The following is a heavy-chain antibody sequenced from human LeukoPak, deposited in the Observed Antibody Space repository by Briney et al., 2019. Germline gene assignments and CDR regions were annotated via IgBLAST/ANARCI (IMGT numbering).Heavy chain of an antibody. CDR1: GGSISSSSYY. Sequence: SETLSLTCTVSGGSISSSSYYWSWIRQPAGKGLEWIGRIYTSGSTNYNPSLKSRVTMSVDTSKNQFSLKLSSVTAADTAVYYCARDLGYGGLFDYWGQGTLVTVSS. J-gene: IGHJ4*02. D-gene: IGHD4-23*01. V-gene: IGHV4-61*02. CDR2: IYTSGST. CDR3: ARDLGYGGLFDY.